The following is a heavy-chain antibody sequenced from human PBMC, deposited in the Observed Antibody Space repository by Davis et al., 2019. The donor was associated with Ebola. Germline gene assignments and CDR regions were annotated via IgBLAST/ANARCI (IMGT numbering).Heavy chain of an antibody. CDR1: GFTFSSYS. J-gene: IGHJ5*02. CDR3: ARGRGPGWFDP. CDR2: ISSNSSYI. V-gene: IGHV3-21*01. Sequence: GGSLRLSCAASGFTFSSYSMNWVRQAPGKGLEWVSSISSNSSYIYYADSVKGRFTISRDNAKNSLYLQMNSLRAEDTAVYYCARGRGPGWFDPWGQGTLVTVSS.